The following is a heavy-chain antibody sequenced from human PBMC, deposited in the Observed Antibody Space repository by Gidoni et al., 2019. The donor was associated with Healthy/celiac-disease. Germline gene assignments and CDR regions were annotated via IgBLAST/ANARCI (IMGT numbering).Heavy chain of an antibody. D-gene: IGHD6-19*01. J-gene: IGHJ4*02. V-gene: IGHV6-1*01. Sequence: QVQLQQSGPGLVKTSQTLSLTCAISGDSVSSHRAAWNWIRQSPSSGLDWLGRTYYRSKWYNDYAVSVKSRITINPDTSKNQFSLQLNSVTPEDTAVYYCAREVEWLVWHHFDYWGQGTLVTVSS. CDR1: GDSVSSHRAA. CDR3: AREVEWLVWHHFDY. CDR2: TYYRSKWYN.